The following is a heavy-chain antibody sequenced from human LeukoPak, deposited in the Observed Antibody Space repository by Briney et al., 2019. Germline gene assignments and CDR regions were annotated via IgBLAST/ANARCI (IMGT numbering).Heavy chain of an antibody. CDR1: GYTFTGYY. V-gene: IGHV1-2*02. D-gene: IGHD4-17*01. J-gene: IGHJ5*02. Sequence: ASVKASCKASGYTFTGYYMHWVRQAPGQGLEWMGWINPNSGGTNYAQKFQGRVTMTRDTSISTAYMELSRLRSDDTAVYYCARIRSYGDYVGVEFDPWGQGTLVTVSS. CDR3: ARIRSYGDYVGVEFDP. CDR2: INPNSGGT.